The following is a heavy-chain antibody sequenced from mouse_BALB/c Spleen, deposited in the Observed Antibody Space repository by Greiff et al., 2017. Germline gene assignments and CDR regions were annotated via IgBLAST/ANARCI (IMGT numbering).Heavy chain of an antibody. D-gene: IGHD2-4*01. V-gene: IGHV3-2*02. J-gene: IGHJ3*01. CDR1: GYSITSDYA. Sequence: DVKLQESGPGLVKPSQSLSLTCTVTGYSITSDYAWNWIRQFPGNKLEWMGYISYSGSTSYNPSLKSRISITRDTSKNQFFLQLNSVTTEDTATYYCARDYDSHWGQGTLVTVSA. CDR2: ISYSGST. CDR3: ARDYDSH.